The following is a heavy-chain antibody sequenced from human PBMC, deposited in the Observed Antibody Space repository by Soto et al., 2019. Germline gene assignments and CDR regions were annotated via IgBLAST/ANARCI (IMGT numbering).Heavy chain of an antibody. CDR2: IYYSGST. CDR1: GGSVSSGSYY. D-gene: IGHD6-19*01. J-gene: IGHJ6*02. CDR3: ARDTGRVAGTVDYYYGMDV. V-gene: IGHV4-61*01. Sequence: KPSETLSLTCTVSGGSVSSGSYYWSWIRQPPGKGLEWIGYIYYSGSTNYNPSLKSRVTISVDTSKNQFSLKLSSVTAADTAVYYCARDTGRVAGTVDYYYGMDVWGQGTTVTVS.